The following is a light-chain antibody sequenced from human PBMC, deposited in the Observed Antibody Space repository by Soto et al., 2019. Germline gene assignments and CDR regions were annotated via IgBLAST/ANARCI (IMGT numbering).Light chain of an antibody. CDR1: SSDVGGYNY. CDR3: CSSVGSYTSV. J-gene: IGLJ3*02. CDR2: DVS. V-gene: IGLV2-11*01. Sequence: QSALTQPRSVSGTPGQSVTISCTGTSSDVGGYNYVSWYQQHPGKAPKLMIYDVSKWPSGVPDRFSGSKSGNTASLTISGLQAEDEADYYCCSSVGSYTSVFGGGTKVTV.